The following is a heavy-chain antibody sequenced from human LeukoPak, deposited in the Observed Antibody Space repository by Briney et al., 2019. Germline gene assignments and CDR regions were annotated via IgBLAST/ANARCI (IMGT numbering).Heavy chain of an antibody. CDR3: ARHDRYNSGWDNWFDP. CDR1: GGSISSYY. J-gene: IGHJ5*02. CDR2: FSYSGGT. D-gene: IGHD6-19*01. V-gene: IGHV4-59*08. Sequence: PSETLSLTCTVSGGSISSYYWSWIRQPPGKELEWIGYFSYSGGTNYNPSLKSRVTISVDTSKNQFSLKLSSVTAADTAVYYCARHDRYNSGWDNWFDPWGQGTLITVSS.